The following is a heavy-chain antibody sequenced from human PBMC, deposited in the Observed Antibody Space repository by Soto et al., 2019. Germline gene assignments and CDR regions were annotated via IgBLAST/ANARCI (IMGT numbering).Heavy chain of an antibody. D-gene: IGHD1-7*01. CDR2: IYHSGDT. CDR3: ARALGNYGLDY. J-gene: IGHJ4*02. Sequence: SETLSITCSVSGYFISSGYYWGWIRQPPGKGLEWIGSIYHSGDTYFNPSLKSRVTISADTSKNQFSLELSSVTAADTAVYFCARALGNYGLDYCGQRTL. V-gene: IGHV4-38-2*02. CDR1: GYFISSGYY.